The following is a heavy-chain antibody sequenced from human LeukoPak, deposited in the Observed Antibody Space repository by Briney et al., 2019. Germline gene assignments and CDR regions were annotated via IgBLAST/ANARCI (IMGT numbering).Heavy chain of an antibody. CDR3: ARGSSSWPFDY. J-gene: IGHJ4*02. D-gene: IGHD6-13*01. CDR1: GFTFSSYR. Sequence: GGSLRLSCAASGFTFSSYRMNWFRQAPGKGLKWVSYISSSSSTIYYADSVKGRFTISRDNAKNSLYLQMNSLRAEDTAVYYCARGSSSWPFDYWGQGTLVTVSS. CDR2: ISSSSSTI. V-gene: IGHV3-48*01.